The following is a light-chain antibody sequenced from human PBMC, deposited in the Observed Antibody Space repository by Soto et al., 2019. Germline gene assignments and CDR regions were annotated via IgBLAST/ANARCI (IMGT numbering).Light chain of an antibody. CDR2: AAS. CDR3: QNHDSAPIT. J-gene: IGKJ5*01. Sequence: DIQMTQSPSTLSASVGDTVTITCRASESIDNWLAWYQQKPGKAPKLLIYAASTLQSGVPSRFSGSGSGTDFTLTISSLQTGDVATYYCQNHDSAPITFGQGTRLEIK. CDR1: ESIDNW. V-gene: IGKV1-27*01.